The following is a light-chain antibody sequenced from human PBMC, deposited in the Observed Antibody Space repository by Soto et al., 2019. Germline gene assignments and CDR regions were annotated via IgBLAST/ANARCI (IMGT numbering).Light chain of an antibody. CDR3: QSYDSSLSGVV. CDR1: SSNIGAGYD. CDR2: GNS. J-gene: IGLJ3*02. Sequence: QSVLTQPPSVSGAPGQRVTISCTGSSSNIGAGYDVHWSPQLPGTAPKLLIYGNSNRPSGVPDRFSGSKSGTSASLAITGLQAEDEADYYCQSYDSSLSGVVFGGGTKLTVL. V-gene: IGLV1-40*01.